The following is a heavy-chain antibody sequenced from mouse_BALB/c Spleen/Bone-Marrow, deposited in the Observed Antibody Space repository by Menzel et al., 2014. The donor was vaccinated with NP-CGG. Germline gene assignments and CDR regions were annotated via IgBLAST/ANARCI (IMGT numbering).Heavy chain of an antibody. CDR1: GYSITSDYA. CDR2: ISYSGST. J-gene: IGHJ4*01. Sequence: EVKLVESGPGLVKPSQSLSLTCTVTGYSITSDYAWNWIRQFPGNKLEWMGYISYSGSTSYNPSLKSRISITRDTSKNQFFLQLNSVTTEDTATYYCARWRYAMDYWGQGTSVTVPS. D-gene: IGHD2-14*01. CDR3: ARWRYAMDY. V-gene: IGHV3-2*02.